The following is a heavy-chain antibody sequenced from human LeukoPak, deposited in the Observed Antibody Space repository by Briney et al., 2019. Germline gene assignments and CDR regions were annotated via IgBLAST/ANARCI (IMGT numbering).Heavy chain of an antibody. V-gene: IGHV3-49*03. CDR1: GFTFGDYA. CDR3: SRGRRSPDS. J-gene: IGHJ5*01. Sequence: GGSLRLSCTASGFTFGDYAMSWFRQASGKGLEWVGFIRSKAYGGTTEYAASLKGRITISRDDSKTIAYLQMSSLKTEDTAVYYCSRGRRSPDSWGQGTLVTVSS. D-gene: IGHD5-24*01. CDR2: IRSKAYGGTT.